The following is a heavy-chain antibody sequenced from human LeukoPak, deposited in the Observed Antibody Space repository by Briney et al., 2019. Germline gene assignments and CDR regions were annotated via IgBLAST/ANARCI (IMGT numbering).Heavy chain of an antibody. D-gene: IGHD3-3*01. CDR2: ISAYNGNT. CDR1: GYTFTGYG. Sequence: ASVKVSCKASGYTFTGYGISWVRQAPGQGLEWMGWISAYNGNTNYAQKLQGRVTMTTDTSTSTAYMELRSLRSDDTAVYYCARSIPRNDFWKGNWFDPWGQGTLVTVSS. V-gene: IGHV1-18*01. J-gene: IGHJ5*02. CDR3: ARSIPRNDFWKGNWFDP.